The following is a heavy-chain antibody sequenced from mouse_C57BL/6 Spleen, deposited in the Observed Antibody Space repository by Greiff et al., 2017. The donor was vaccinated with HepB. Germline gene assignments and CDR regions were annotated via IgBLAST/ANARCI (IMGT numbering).Heavy chain of an antibody. CDR3: ASSPIYYYGSRFLDY. CDR1: GYTFTSYW. V-gene: IGHV1-55*01. CDR2: IYPGSGST. J-gene: IGHJ4*01. D-gene: IGHD1-1*01. Sequence: QVQLQQSGAELVKPGASVKMSCKASGYTFTSYWITWVKQRPGQGLEWIGDIYPGSGSTNYNEKFKSKATLTVDTSSSTAYMQLSSLTSEDSAVYYCASSPIYYYGSRFLDYWGQGTSVTVSS.